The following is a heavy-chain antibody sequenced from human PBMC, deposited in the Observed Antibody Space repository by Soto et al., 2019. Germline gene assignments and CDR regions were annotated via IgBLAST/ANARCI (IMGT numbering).Heavy chain of an antibody. J-gene: IGHJ6*02. V-gene: IGHV3-21*01. CDR2: ISSSSSYI. Sequence: GGSLRLSCAASGFTFSSYSMNWVHQAPGKGLEWVSSISSSSSYIYYADSVKGRFTISRDNAKNSLYLQMNSLRAEDTAVYYCAREASYYYGSGRIPLGYGMEVWGQGTTVTVSS. D-gene: IGHD3-10*01. CDR1: GFTFSSYS. CDR3: AREASYYYGSGRIPLGYGMEV.